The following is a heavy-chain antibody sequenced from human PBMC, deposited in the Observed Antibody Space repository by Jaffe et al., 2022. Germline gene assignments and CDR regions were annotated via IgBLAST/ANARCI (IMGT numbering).Heavy chain of an antibody. CDR2: ISGRGTSI. CDR3: ARRIAATGADAFDI. CDR1: GFTFSDYY. V-gene: IGHV3-11*01. D-gene: IGHD6-13*01. J-gene: IGHJ3*02. Sequence: QVQLVESGGGLVKPGGSLRLSCAASGFTFSDYYMTWIRQAPGKGLEWLSYISGRGTSIYYADSVKGRFTISRDNAKNSVYLQMNSLRADDTAVYYCARRIAATGADAFDIWGQGTMVTVSS.